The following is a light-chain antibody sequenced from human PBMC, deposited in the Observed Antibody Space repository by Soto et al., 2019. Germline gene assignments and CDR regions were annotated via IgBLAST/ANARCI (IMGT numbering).Light chain of an antibody. V-gene: IGLV2-23*01. J-gene: IGLJ1*01. CDR2: KGT. Sequence: QSALAQPASVSGSPGQSITISCTGTRSDVGAYNSVSWYQQHPHRAPQVIIYKGTQRPSGVSNLFSGSTSANAASLTISALQADDQADYSCSSSAPESTYVFGTGTKGTVL. CDR1: RSDVGAYNS. CDR3: SSSAPESTYV.